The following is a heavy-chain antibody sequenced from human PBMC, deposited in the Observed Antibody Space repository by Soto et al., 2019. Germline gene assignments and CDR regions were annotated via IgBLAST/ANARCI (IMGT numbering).Heavy chain of an antibody. D-gene: IGHD4-17*01. CDR2: ISKEGTFK. J-gene: IGHJ4*02. V-gene: IGHV3-30*18. Sequence: GGSLRLSCAASGFSFSDSNMHWVRKAPGKGLQWVARISKEGTFKYYADSVKGRFTISRDNSENILYLQINSLSAEDTAVYFCVKGSLPGDYERSFDSWGQGILVTVSS. CDR1: GFSFSDSN. CDR3: VKGSLPGDYERSFDS.